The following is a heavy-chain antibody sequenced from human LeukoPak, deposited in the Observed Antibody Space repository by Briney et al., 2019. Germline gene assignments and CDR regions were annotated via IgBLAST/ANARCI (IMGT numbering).Heavy chain of an antibody. V-gene: IGHV4-31*03. CDR2: IYYSGNT. J-gene: IGHJ6*02. D-gene: IGHD3-22*01. CDR3: ARTNDSSGYYPHYYYGMDV. CDR1: GGSISSGGYY. Sequence: PSQTLSLTCTVSGGSISSGGYYWSWIRQHPGKGLEWIGYIYYSGNTYYTPSLKSRVTMSVDTSKNQFSLNLSSVTAADTAVYYCARTNDSSGYYPHYYYGMDVWGQGTTVTVSS.